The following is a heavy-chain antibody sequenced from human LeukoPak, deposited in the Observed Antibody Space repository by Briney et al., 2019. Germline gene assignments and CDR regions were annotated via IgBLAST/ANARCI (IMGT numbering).Heavy chain of an antibody. V-gene: IGHV4-39*01. CDR2: IYYSGST. CDR3: ARHWRHVGPYTPADSYGFIDY. J-gene: IGHJ4*02. CDR1: GGSISSSSYS. Sequence: SETLSLTCTVSGGSISSSSYSWGWIRQPPGKGLEWIGSIYYSGSTYYNPSLKSRVTISVDTSKNQFSLKLSSVTAADTAVYYCARHWRHVGPYTPADSYGFIDYWGQGTLVTVSS. D-gene: IGHD5-18*01.